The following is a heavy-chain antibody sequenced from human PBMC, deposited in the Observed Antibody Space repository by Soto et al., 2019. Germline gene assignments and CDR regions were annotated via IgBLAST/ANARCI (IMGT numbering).Heavy chain of an antibody. CDR3: ARSMIVVVTGGYNWFDP. CDR2: IIPIFGTA. Sequence: SVKVSCKASGGTFSSYAISWVRQAPGQGLEWMGGIIPIFGTANYAQKFQGRVTITADESTSTAYMELSSLRSEDTAVYYCARSMIVVVTGGYNWFDPWGQGTRVTVAS. J-gene: IGHJ5*02. D-gene: IGHD3-22*01. V-gene: IGHV1-69*13. CDR1: GGTFSSYA.